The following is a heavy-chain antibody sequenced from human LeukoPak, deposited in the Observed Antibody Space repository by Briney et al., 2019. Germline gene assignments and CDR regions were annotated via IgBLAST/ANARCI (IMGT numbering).Heavy chain of an antibody. V-gene: IGHV1-2*02. CDR2: INPNSGDS. D-gene: IGHD3-10*01. CDR3: ARGSALSGARHPFDY. J-gene: IGHJ4*02. Sequence: ASVKVSCKASGYTLTDYYIHWVRQAPGQGLEWMGWINPNSGDSKYAQTFQARVTMTRDTSISTAYMEDTGLGSEDTAVYYCARGSALSGARHPFDYWGQGTLVTVSS. CDR1: GYTLTDYY.